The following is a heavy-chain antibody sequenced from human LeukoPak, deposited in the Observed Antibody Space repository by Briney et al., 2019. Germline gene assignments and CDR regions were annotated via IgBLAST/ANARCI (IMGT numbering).Heavy chain of an antibody. Sequence: SETLSLTCAVYGGSFSGYYWSWIRQPPGKGLEWIGEINHSGSTNYNPSLKSRVTISVDTSKNQFSLKLSSVTAADTAAYYCVWGYVDTAIILDYWGQGTLVTVSS. CDR3: VWGYVDTAIILDY. D-gene: IGHD5-18*01. J-gene: IGHJ4*02. CDR2: INHSGST. V-gene: IGHV4-34*01. CDR1: GGSFSGYY.